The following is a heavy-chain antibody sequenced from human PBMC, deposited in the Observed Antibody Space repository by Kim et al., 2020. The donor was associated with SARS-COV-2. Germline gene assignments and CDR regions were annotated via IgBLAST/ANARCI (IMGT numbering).Heavy chain of an antibody. V-gene: IGHV1-3*01. J-gene: IGHJ4*02. D-gene: IGHD2-8*02. CDR1: GYIFTDFA. CDR2: INAGTGNT. CDR3: ARDLFHTGFDY. Sequence: ASVKVSCKASGYIFTDFAIQWVRQAPGQGLEWMGWINAGTGNTKFSQHFQGRVTFTRDTSANTASMELSSLRSVDTAVYYCARDLFHTGFDYWGQGTLVAVSS.